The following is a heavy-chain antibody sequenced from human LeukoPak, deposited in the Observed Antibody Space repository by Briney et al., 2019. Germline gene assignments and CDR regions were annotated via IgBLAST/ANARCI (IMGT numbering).Heavy chain of an antibody. CDR2: INWNGGST. CDR1: GFTFDDYG. D-gene: IGHD3-3*01. Sequence: PGGSLRLSCAASGFTFDDYGMSRVRQAPGKGLEWVSGINWNGGSTGYADSVKGRFTISRDNAKNSLYLQMNSLRAEDTALYYCARERSYDFWSGAFDYWGQGTLVTASS. CDR3: ARERSYDFWSGAFDY. J-gene: IGHJ4*02. V-gene: IGHV3-20*04.